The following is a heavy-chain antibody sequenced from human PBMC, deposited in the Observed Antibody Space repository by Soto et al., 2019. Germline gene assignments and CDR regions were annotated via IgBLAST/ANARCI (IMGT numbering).Heavy chain of an antibody. V-gene: IGHV1-69*06. D-gene: IGHD2-15*01. CDR2: TGSGTGPG. Sequence: SVKVSCKASGGSLSTNPISWVRQAPGQGLEWMGGTGSGTGPGNHAQKFQGRLTVTADKSTSTVYMELTNLSSEDTAVYYCARRDSGGFYRFFDSRGQGTLVTVSS. J-gene: IGHJ4*02. CDR1: GGSLSTNP. CDR3: ARRDSGGFYRFFDS.